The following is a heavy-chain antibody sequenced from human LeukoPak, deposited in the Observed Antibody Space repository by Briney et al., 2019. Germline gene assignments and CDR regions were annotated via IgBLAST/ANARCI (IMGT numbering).Heavy chain of an antibody. D-gene: IGHD5-12*01. CDR3: ARDRLSLVTTIIFDY. CDR1: GGTFSSYA. Sequence: WASVKVSCKASGGTFSSYAISWVRQAPGQGLEWMGGIIPIFGTANYAQKFQGRVTITTDESTSTAYMELSSLRSEDTAVYFCARDRLSLVTTIIFDYWGQGTLVTVSS. CDR2: IIPIFGTA. J-gene: IGHJ4*02. V-gene: IGHV1-69*05.